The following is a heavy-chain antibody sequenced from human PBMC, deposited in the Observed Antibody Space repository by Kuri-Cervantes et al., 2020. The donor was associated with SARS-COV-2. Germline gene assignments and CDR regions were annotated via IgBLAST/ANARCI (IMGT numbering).Heavy chain of an antibody. CDR2: IYHSGST. CDR3: ARGYSSSSDYGY. V-gene: IGHV4-38-2*01. D-gene: IGHD6-6*01. CDR1: GYSISSGYY. J-gene: IGHJ4*02. Sequence: SETLSLTCAVSGYSISSGYYWGWIRQPPGKGLEWIGSIYHSGSTYYNPSLKSRVTISVGTSKNQFSLKLSSVTAADTAVYYCARGYSSSSDYGYWGQGTLVTVSS.